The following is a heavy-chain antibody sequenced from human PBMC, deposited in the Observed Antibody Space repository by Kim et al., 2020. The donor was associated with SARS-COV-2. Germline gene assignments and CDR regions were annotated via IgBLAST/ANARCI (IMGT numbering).Heavy chain of an antibody. V-gene: IGHV4-4*09. CDR3: ARSGVWSGAFDI. J-gene: IGHJ3*02. D-gene: IGHD1-1*01. Sequence: NYTPSLKSRVTISVDTSKNQFSLKLSSVTAADTAVYYCARSGVWSGAFDIWGQGTMVTVSS.